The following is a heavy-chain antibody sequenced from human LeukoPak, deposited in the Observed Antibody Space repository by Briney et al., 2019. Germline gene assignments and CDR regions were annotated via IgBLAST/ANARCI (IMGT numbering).Heavy chain of an antibody. D-gene: IGHD5-24*01. Sequence: GASVKVSCKASGGTFSSYTISWVRQAPGQGLEWMGRIIPILGIANYAQKFQGRVTITADESTSTAYMELSSLRSEDTAVYYCASGRDGYNDRYFEYWDQGTLVTVSS. J-gene: IGHJ4*02. CDR2: IIPILGIA. CDR3: ASGRDGYNDRYFEY. V-gene: IGHV1-69*02. CDR1: GGTFSSYT.